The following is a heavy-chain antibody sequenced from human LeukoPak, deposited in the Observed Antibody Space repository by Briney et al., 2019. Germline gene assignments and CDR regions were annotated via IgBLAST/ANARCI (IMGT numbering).Heavy chain of an antibody. CDR3: AKDKDSQWLGWFDP. V-gene: IGHV3-30*18. D-gene: IGHD6-19*01. J-gene: IGHJ5*02. CDR2: ISYDGSNK. CDR1: GFTFSSYG. Sequence: GGSLRLSCAASGFTFSSYGVHWVRQAPGKGLEWVAVISYDGSNKYYADSVKGRFTISRDNSKNTLYLQMNSLRAEDTAVYYCAKDKDSQWLGWFDPWGQGTLVTVSS.